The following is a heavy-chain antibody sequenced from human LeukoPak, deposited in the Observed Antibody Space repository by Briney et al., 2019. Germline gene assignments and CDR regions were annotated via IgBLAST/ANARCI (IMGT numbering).Heavy chain of an antibody. V-gene: IGHV1-2*02. CDR1: GYTFTGYD. D-gene: IGHD6-6*01. J-gene: IGHJ6*03. CDR3: ARQIAARGGYYYMDV. CDR2: INPNSGGK. Sequence: GASVKVSCKASGYTFTGYDMHWVRQAPGQGLEWMGWINPNSGGKEYAQKFQGRVTLTRDTSIRTAYMELSSLRSEDTAVYYCARQIAARGGYYYMDVWGKGTTVTVSS.